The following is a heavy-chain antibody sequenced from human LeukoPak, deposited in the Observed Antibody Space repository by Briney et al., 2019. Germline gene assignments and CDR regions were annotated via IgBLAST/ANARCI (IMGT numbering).Heavy chain of an antibody. CDR1: GFTFSSYG. D-gene: IGHD1-14*01. CDR3: ARAQIGTPTDC. V-gene: IGHV3-33*01. J-gene: IGHJ4*02. Sequence: QPGRSLRLSCAASGFTFSSYGMHWVRQAPGKGLERVAVIWYDGSNKYYADSVMGRFTVSRDIAKNTLYLQMYSLRAEDTAVYYCARAQIGTPTDCWGQGTLVTVSS. CDR2: IWYDGSNK.